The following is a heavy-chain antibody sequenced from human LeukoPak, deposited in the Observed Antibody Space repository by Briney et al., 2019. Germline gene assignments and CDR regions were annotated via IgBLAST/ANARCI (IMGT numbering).Heavy chain of an antibody. J-gene: IGHJ4*02. CDR2: ISGDGGST. D-gene: IGHD3-10*01. Sequence: GGSLRLSCAASGFTFDDYAMRWVRQAPGKGLEWVSLISGDGGSTYYADSVKGRFTISRDNSKNSLYLQMNSLRTEDTALYYCAKDGVYGSGSYIDYWGQGTLVTVSS. V-gene: IGHV3-43*02. CDR1: GFTFDDYA. CDR3: AKDGVYGSGSYIDY.